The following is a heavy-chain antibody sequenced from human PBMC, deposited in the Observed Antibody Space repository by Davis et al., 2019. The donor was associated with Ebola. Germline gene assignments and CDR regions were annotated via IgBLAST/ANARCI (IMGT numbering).Heavy chain of an antibody. Sequence: PGGSLRLSCAASGFTFSSYSMNWVRQAPGKGLEWVSSISSSSSYIYYADSVKGRFTISRDNAKNSLYLEMNSLRAEDTAVYYCARDASQGYYYYGMDVWGKGTTVTVSS. V-gene: IGHV3-21*01. J-gene: IGHJ6*04. CDR1: GFTFSSYS. D-gene: IGHD2-15*01. CDR2: ISSSSSYI. CDR3: ARDASQGYYYYGMDV.